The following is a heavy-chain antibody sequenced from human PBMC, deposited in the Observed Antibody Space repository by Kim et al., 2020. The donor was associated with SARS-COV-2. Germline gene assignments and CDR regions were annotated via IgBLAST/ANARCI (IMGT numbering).Heavy chain of an antibody. CDR1: GYTFTSSH. D-gene: IGHD3-10*01. CDR3: ARGTWGGGGWGYGSGQYNRFDP. CDR2: INPSGGST. Sequence: ASVKVSCKASGYTFTSSHIQWVRQAPGQGLEWMGIINPSGGSTTYAQKLQGRVSMTRDTSTGTVYRELSSLRSEDTALYYCARGTWGGGGWGYGSGQYNRFDPWGQGTLVTVSS. V-gene: IGHV1-46*03. J-gene: IGHJ5*02.